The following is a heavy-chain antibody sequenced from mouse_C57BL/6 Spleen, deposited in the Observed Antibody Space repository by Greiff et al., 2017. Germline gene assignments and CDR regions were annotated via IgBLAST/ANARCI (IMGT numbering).Heavy chain of an antibody. Sequence: EVQLVESGGGLVKPGGSLKLSCAASGFTFTSYTMSWVRQTPEKRLEWVATISGGGGNTYSPDSVKGRFTLARDHAKNTLHLQLSSMRFETTALYYCARQDPATTVENNWGKGTTLTVSS. V-gene: IGHV5-9*01. D-gene: IGHD1-1*01. CDR2: ISGGGGNT. J-gene: IGHJ2*01. CDR1: GFTFTSYT. CDR3: ARQDPATTVENN.